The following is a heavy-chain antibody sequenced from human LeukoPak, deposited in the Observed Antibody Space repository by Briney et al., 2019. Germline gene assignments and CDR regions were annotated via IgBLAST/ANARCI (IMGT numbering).Heavy chain of an antibody. J-gene: IGHJ4*02. CDR2: IRSKAYGGTT. Sequence: PGGSLRLSCTASGFTFGDYAMSWFRQAPGKGLEWVGFIRSKAYGGTTEYAASVKGRFTISRDDSKSIAYLQMNSLKTEDTAVYYCTRYCSSTSCYPRDFDYWGQGTLVTVSS. CDR3: TRYCSSTSCYPRDFDY. CDR1: GFTFGDYA. D-gene: IGHD2-2*01. V-gene: IGHV3-49*03.